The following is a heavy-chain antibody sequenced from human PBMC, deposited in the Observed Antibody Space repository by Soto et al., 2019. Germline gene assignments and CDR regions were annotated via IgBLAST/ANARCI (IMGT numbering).Heavy chain of an antibody. CDR2: ISAYNGNT. V-gene: IGHV1-18*01. Sequence: ASVKVSCKASGYSFTIYGISWVRQAPGQGLEWMGWISAYNGNTNYAQKLQGRVTMTTDTSTSTAYMELRSLRSDDTAVYYCARIETYYDILTGYYKPLYFDYWGQGTLVTVSS. D-gene: IGHD3-9*01. J-gene: IGHJ4*02. CDR1: GYSFTIYG. CDR3: ARIETYYDILTGYYKPLYFDY.